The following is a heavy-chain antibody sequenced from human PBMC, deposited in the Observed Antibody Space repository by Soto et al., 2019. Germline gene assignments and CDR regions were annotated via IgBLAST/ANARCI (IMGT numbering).Heavy chain of an antibody. D-gene: IGHD3-3*01. Sequence: QITLNESGPPVVRPTETLTLTCRFSGFSLTTSGVGVGWIRQSPGKAPEWLALIYWDDGKRYSASLKSRLTITKDTSKNLVVLTVSDLDPTDTATYYCAHRVLRTVFGVVTTTAIYFDFWGQGTPVAVSS. J-gene: IGHJ4*02. CDR3: AHRVLRTVFGVVTTTAIYFDF. CDR1: GFSLTTSGVG. V-gene: IGHV2-5*02. CDR2: IYWDDGK.